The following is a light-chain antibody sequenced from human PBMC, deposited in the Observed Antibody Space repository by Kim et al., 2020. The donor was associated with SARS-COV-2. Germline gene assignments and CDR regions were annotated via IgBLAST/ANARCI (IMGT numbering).Light chain of an antibody. CDR1: SRDVGGYNY. J-gene: IGLJ2*01. Sequence: GQSVTISCTGTSRDVGGYNYLSWYQQHPGKAPKLMIYEVSKRPSGVPDRFSGSKSGNTASLTVSGLQAEDEADYYCSSYAGSNNLVFGGGTQLTVL. CDR3: SSYAGSNNLV. V-gene: IGLV2-8*01. CDR2: EVS.